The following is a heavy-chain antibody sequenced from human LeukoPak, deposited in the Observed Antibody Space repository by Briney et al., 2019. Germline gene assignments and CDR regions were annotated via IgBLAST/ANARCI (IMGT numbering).Heavy chain of an antibody. Sequence: SETLSLTCAVYGGSFSGYYWSWIRQPPGKGLEWIGEINHSGSTNYNPSLKSRVTISVDTSKNQFSLKLSSVTAADTAVYYYARGFGVSSSWYYYYYGMDVWGQGTTVTVSS. J-gene: IGHJ6*02. V-gene: IGHV4-34*01. CDR2: INHSGST. D-gene: IGHD6-13*01. CDR1: GGSFSGYY. CDR3: ARGFGVSSSWYYYYYGMDV.